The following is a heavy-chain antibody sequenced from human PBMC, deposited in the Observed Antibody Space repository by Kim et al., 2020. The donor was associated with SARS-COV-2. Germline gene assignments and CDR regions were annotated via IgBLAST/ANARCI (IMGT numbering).Heavy chain of an antibody. J-gene: IGHJ4*02. D-gene: IGHD2-2*01. CDR1: GFTFSSYA. CDR3: AKSHQSYCSSTSCSSYYFDY. V-gene: IGHV3-23*01. Sequence: GGSLRLSCAASGFTFSSYAMSWVRQAPGKGLEWVSAISGSGGSTYYADSVKGRFTISRDNSKNTLYLQMNSLRAEDTAVYYCAKSHQSYCSSTSCSSYYFDYWGQGTLVTVSS. CDR2: ISGSGGST.